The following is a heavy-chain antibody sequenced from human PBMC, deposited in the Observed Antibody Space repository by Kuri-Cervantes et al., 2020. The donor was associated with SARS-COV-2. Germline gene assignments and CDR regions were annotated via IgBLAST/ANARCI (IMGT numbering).Heavy chain of an antibody. V-gene: IGHV1-18*01. CDR2: ISAYNGNT. Sequence: VKVSCKASGYTFTSYGISWVRQAPGQGLEWMGWISAYNGNTNYAQKLQGRVTMTTDTSTSTAYMELRSLRSEDTAVYYCARRGYCSGGSCYSSLRGAFDIWGQGTMVTVSS. CDR3: ARRGYCSGGSCYSSLRGAFDI. CDR1: GYTFTSYG. D-gene: IGHD2-15*01. J-gene: IGHJ3*02.